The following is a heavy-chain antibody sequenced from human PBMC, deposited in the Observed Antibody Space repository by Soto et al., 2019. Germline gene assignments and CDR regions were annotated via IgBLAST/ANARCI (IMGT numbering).Heavy chain of an antibody. D-gene: IGHD6-13*01. CDR1: GGSISSGGYY. V-gene: IGHV4-31*03. J-gene: IGHJ6*03. CDR3: ARDLAYSSSSYYMDV. CDR2: IYYSGST. Sequence: SETLSLTCTVSGGSISSGGYYWSWIRQHPGKGLEWIGYIYYSGSTYYNPSLKSRITISVDTSKNQFSLKLSSVTAADTAVYYCARDLAYSSSSYYMDVWGKGTTVNVSS.